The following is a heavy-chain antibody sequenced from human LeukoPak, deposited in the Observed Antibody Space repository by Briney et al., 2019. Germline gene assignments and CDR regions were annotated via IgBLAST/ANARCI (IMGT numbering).Heavy chain of an antibody. J-gene: IGHJ4*02. D-gene: IGHD6-13*01. V-gene: IGHV3-23*01. CDR1: GFTFSSYA. CDR2: ISGSGGST. CDR3: AKVDSSSWYRGYFDY. Sequence: GGSLRLSCAASGFTFSSYAMSWVRQAPGKGLEWVSAISGSGGSTYYADSVKGRFTTSRDNSKNTLYLQMNSLRAEDTAVYYCAKVDSSSWYRGYFDYWGQGTLVTVSS.